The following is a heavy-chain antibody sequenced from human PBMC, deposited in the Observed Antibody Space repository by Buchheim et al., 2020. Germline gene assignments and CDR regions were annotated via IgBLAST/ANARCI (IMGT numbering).Heavy chain of an antibody. D-gene: IGHD2-15*01. CDR3: ARPMSSATEGFDY. CDR2: IFPGDSDT. CDR1: GYSFTSYW. Sequence: VHLVQSGADVKKPGESLKISCKGSGYSFTSYWIGWVRQMPGKGLEWMGMIFPGDSDTRYSPSFQGQITFSADKSINTAYPQWSSLKAPDTAMYYCARPMSSATEGFDYWGQGTL. J-gene: IGHJ4*02. V-gene: IGHV5-51*03.